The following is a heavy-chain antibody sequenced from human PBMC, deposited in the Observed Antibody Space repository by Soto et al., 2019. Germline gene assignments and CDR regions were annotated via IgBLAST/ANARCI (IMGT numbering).Heavy chain of an antibody. CDR3: ARSGDIVVVPAASSLGFDT. J-gene: IGHJ5*02. CDR2: IIPIFGTA. CDR1: GGTFSSYA. D-gene: IGHD2-2*01. V-gene: IGHV1-69*13. Sequence: ASVKVSCKASGGTFSSYAISWVRQAPGQGLEWMGGIIPIFGTANYAQKFQGRVTITADESTSTAYMELSSLRSDDTAVYYCARSGDIVVVPAASSLGFDTWGQGTLVTISS.